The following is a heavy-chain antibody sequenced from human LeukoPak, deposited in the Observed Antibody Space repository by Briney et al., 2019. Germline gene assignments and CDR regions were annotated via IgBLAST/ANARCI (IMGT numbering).Heavy chain of an antibody. CDR2: IYYSGST. CDR1: GYSISSGYC. CDR3: AREGVEMATRTFDY. V-gene: IGHV4-61*01. D-gene: IGHD5-24*01. Sequence: SETLSLTCTVSGYSISSGYCWGWIRQPPGKGLEWIGYIYYSGSTNYNPSLKSRVTISVDTSKNQFSLKLSSVTAADTAVYYCAREGVEMATRTFDYWGQGTLVTVSS. J-gene: IGHJ4*02.